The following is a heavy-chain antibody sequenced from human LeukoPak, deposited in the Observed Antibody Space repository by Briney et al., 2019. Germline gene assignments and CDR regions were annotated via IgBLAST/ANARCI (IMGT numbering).Heavy chain of an antibody. CDR2: ISAYNGNT. CDR3: AREITMVRGVPLYYFDY. Sequence: APVKVSCKASGYTFTSYGISWVRQAPGQGLEWMGWISAYNGNTNYAQKLQGRVTMTTDTSTSTAYMELRSLRSDDTAVYYCAREITMVRGVPLYYFDYWGQGTLVTVSS. J-gene: IGHJ4*02. D-gene: IGHD3-10*01. CDR1: GYTFTSYG. V-gene: IGHV1-18*04.